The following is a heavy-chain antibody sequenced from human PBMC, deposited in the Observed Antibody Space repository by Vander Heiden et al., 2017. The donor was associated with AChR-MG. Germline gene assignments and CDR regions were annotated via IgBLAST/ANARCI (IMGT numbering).Heavy chain of an antibody. CDR1: GFTFSSYW. CDR3: ARGSYYYDSSGYRYYYYYGMDV. CDR2: IKQDGSEK. Sequence: EVQLVESGGGLVQPGGSLRLSCAASGFTFSSYWMSWVRQAPGKGLEWVANIKQDGSEKYYVDSVKGRFTISRDNAKNSLYLQMNSLRAEDTAVYYCARGSYYYDSSGYRYYYYYGMDVCGQGTTVTVSS. D-gene: IGHD3-22*01. J-gene: IGHJ6*02. V-gene: IGHV3-7*01.